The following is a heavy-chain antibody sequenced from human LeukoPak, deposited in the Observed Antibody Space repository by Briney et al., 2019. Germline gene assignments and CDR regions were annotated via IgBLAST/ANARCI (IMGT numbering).Heavy chain of an antibody. CDR3: ARKQFYGSGSSIDY. Sequence: GASLKISCKGSGYSFTSYWIGWVRQLPGKRLEWMGIIYVGDSDTRYSPSFQGQVTISADKSISTAYLQWNSLKASDTAMYYCARKQFYGSGSSIDYWGQGTLVTVSS. D-gene: IGHD3-10*01. V-gene: IGHV5-51*01. CDR1: GYSFTSYW. CDR2: IYVGDSDT. J-gene: IGHJ4*02.